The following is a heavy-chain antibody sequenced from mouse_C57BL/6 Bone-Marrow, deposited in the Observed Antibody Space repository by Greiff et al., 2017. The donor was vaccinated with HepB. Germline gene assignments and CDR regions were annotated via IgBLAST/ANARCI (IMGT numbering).Heavy chain of an antibody. D-gene: IGHD1-1*01. J-gene: IGHJ2*01. V-gene: IGHV1-47*01. CDR2: FHPYNDDT. CDR1: GYTFTTYP. CDR3: ARGYYGSSFYYFDY. Sequence: QVQLKESGAELVKPGASVKMSCKASGYTFTTYPIEWMKQNHGKSLEWIGNFHPYNDDTKYNEKFKGKATLTVEKSSSTVYLELSRLTSDDSAVYYCARGYYGSSFYYFDYWGQGTTLTVSS.